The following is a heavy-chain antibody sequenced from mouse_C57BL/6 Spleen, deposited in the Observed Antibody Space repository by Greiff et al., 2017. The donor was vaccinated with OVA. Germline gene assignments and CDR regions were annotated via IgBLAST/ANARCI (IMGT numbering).Heavy chain of an antibody. CDR2: IRSKSNNYAT. CDR3: VREGGVYYGNYAWFAY. D-gene: IGHD2-1*01. CDR1: GFSFNTYA. J-gene: IGHJ3*01. Sequence: EVKLVESGGGLVQPKGSLKLSCAASGFSFNTYAMNWVRQAPGKGLEWVARIRSKSNNYATYYADSVKDRFTISRDDSESMLYLQMNNLKTEDTAMYYCVREGGVYYGNYAWFAYWGQGTLVTVSA. V-gene: IGHV10-1*01.